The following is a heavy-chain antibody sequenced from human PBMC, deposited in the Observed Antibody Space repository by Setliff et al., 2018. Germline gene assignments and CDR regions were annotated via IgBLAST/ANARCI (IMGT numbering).Heavy chain of an antibody. D-gene: IGHD1-20*01. J-gene: IGHJ5*01. CDR1: GFTFSSYS. CDR3: AKVRLPNSYMRSGVES. Sequence: GGSLRLSCAASGFTFSSYSMNWVRQAPGKGLEWVSSISSSSSYIYYADSVKGRFTISRDNAKNSLYLQMNSLRAEDTAVYYCAKVRLPNSYMRSGVESWGQGTLVTVSS. CDR2: ISSSSSYI. V-gene: IGHV3-21*01.